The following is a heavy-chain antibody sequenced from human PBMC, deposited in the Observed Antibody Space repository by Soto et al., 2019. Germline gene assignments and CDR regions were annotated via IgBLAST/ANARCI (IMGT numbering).Heavy chain of an antibody. J-gene: IGHJ4*02. V-gene: IGHV3-23*01. CDR2: LSDSVGTT. CDR3: AKHLIGGRLQAPCDL. Sequence: PGGSLRLSCAVSGFSFGTYTVNWVRQAPGMGLEWVSGLSDSVGTTHYAYSVKGRFTISRDKSKNTLYLQMNNLRAEDTAVYYCAKHLIGGRLQAPCDLWGQGARVAVSS. D-gene: IGHD3-22*01. CDR1: GFSFGTYT.